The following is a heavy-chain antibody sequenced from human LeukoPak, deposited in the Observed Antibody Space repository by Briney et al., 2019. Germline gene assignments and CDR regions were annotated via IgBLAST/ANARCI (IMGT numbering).Heavy chain of an antibody. CDR1: GYTFTGYY. CDR2: INPNSGGT. Sequence: ASVKVSCKASGYTFTGYYMHWVRHAPGQGLEWMGWINPNSGGTNYAQKFQGRVTMTRDTSISTAYMELSRLRSDDTAVYYCARDIVVVVAATLALPYYGMDVWGQGTTVTVSS. V-gene: IGHV1-2*02. J-gene: IGHJ6*02. CDR3: ARDIVVVVAATLALPYYGMDV. D-gene: IGHD2-15*01.